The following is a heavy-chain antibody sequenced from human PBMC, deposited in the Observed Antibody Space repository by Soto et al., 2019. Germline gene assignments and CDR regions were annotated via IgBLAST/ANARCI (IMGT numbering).Heavy chain of an antibody. V-gene: IGHV1-3*01. J-gene: IGHJ5*01. CDR1: GYTFTSYA. D-gene: IGHD3-3*01. CDR3: ARDWDFWSGYVWFDS. Sequence: SVKVSCKASGYTFTSYAMHWVRQAPGQRLEWMGWINAGNGNTKYSQKFQGRVTITRDTSASTAYMELSSLRSEDTAVYHCARDWDFWSGYVWFDSCGQGTLVTVSS. CDR2: INAGNGNT.